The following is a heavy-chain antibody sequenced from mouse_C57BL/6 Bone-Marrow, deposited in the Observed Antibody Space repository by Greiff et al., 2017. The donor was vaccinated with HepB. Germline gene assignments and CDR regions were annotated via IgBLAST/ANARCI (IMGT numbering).Heavy chain of an antibody. V-gene: IGHV1-69*01. CDR2: IDPSDSYT. D-gene: IGHD3-2*02. CDR3: ARGLRLRRAY. J-gene: IGHJ3*01. CDR1: GYTFTSYW. Sequence: QVQLQQPGAELVMPGASVKLSCKASGYTFTSYWMHWVKQRPGQGLEWIGEIDPSDSYTNYNQKFKGKSTLTVDKSSSTAYMQLSILTSEDSAVYYCARGLRLRRAYWGQGTLVTVSA.